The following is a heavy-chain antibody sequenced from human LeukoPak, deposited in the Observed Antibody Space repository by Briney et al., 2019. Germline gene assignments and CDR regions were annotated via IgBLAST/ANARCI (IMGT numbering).Heavy chain of an antibody. V-gene: IGHV4-38-2*02. CDR2: IYHSGST. Sequence: SETLSLTCTVSGYSISSGYYWGWIRQPPGKGLEWIGSIYHSGSTYHNPSLKSRVTISVDTSKNQFSLKLSSVTAADTAMYYCAKSGGYGLIDYWGQGTRVTVSS. D-gene: IGHD1-26*01. CDR3: AKSGGYGLIDY. CDR1: GYSISSGYY. J-gene: IGHJ4*02.